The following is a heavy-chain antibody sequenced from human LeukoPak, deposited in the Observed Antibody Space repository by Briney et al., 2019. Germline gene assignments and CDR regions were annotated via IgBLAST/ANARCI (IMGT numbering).Heavy chain of an antibody. CDR1: GGSISSYY. D-gene: IGHD6-13*01. J-gene: IGHJ5*02. V-gene: IGHV4-34*01. CDR3: ARLGYSSSWYTPTTRKNGNWFDP. Sequence: SETLSLTCTVSGGSISSYYWSWIRQPPGKGLEWIGEINHSGSTNYNPSLKSRDTISVDTSRNQFSRKLSSVTAADTAVYYCARLGYSSSWYTPTTRKNGNWFDPWGQGTLVTVSS. CDR2: INHSGST.